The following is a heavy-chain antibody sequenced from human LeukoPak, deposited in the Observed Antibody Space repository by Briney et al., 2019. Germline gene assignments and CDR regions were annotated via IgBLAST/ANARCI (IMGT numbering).Heavy chain of an antibody. CDR2: VSPIYGTS. CDR3: ARGCSGGRCYGAFDI. V-gene: IGHV1-69*13. Sequence: SVKVSCKASGGTFSSYAITWVRQAPGQRLEWMGGVSPIYGTSDYAQRFQGRVTISADESTSTAFLEVRSLRSEDTAVYYCARGCSGGRCYGAFDIWGQGALVIVSS. CDR1: GGTFSSYA. D-gene: IGHD2-15*01. J-gene: IGHJ3*02.